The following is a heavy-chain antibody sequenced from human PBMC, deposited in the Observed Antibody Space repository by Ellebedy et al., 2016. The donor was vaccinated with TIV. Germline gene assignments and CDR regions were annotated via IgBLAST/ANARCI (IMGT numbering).Heavy chain of an antibody. Sequence: PGGSLRLSCAASGFTFSGYVMSWVRQAPGKGQDLLASILGSGGSTYYADSVKGRFTISRDNSKNTLYLQLSSLRAEDTAVYYCAKDPTLDSSDYYGDYFAFWGQGSLVTVSS. J-gene: IGHJ4*02. CDR3: AKDPTLDSSDYYGDYFAF. CDR2: ILGSGGST. CDR1: GFTFSGYV. D-gene: IGHD3-22*01. V-gene: IGHV3-23*01.